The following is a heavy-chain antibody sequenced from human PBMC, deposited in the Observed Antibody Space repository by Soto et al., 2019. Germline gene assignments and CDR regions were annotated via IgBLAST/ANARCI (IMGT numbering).Heavy chain of an antibody. V-gene: IGHV4-30-2*01. CDR2: IYHSGST. Sequence: LQLQESGSGLVKPSQTLSLTCAVSDGSISSGEYSWSWIGEPPGKGLEWIGYIYHSGSTYYNPSLKSRVTISVDRSKNQFSLKLSSVTAADTAVYYCAAGGGLPRYYWGQGTLVTVSS. CDR3: AAGGGLPRYY. CDR1: DGSISSGEYS. D-gene: IGHD5-12*01. J-gene: IGHJ4*02.